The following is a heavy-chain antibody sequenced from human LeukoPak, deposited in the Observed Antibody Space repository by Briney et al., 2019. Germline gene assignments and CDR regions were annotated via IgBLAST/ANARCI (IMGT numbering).Heavy chain of an antibody. D-gene: IGHD3-16*01. CDR2: IHYSGST. CDR1: GDSISSGSFY. CDR3: ARNGATGEIKQNHGMDV. V-gene: IGHV4-39*01. Sequence: PSETLSLTCTVSGDSISSGSFYWGWIRQPPGKGLEWIVSIHYSGSTYYNPSLKSRVTISVDTSKNQFSLKLRSVTAADTAVYYWARNGATGEIKQNHGMDVGGRGTRSPSP. J-gene: IGHJ6*02.